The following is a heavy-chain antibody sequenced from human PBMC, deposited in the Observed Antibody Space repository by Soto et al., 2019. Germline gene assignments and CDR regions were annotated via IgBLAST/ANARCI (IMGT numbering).Heavy chain of an antibody. D-gene: IGHD3-10*01. Sequence: QVHLVQSGAEVKKPGASVKVSCKASGYTFTNYDINWVRQAPGQGLEWMGWISTYTGNTNYAQKLQGRVTMTTDTAPSTAYMDVRSLRSDDTAVYYCARGYYYGSGRPTPGGMDVWGQGTTVTVSS. CDR2: ISTYTGNT. CDR1: GYTFTNYD. J-gene: IGHJ6*02. CDR3: ARGYYYGSGRPTPGGMDV. V-gene: IGHV1-18*01.